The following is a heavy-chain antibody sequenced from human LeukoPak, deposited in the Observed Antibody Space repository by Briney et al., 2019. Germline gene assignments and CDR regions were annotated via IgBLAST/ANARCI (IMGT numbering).Heavy chain of an antibody. J-gene: IGHJ4*02. CDR2: IYYSGST. CDR1: GGSISSHY. CDR3: ARGSRDGYNHFDY. V-gene: IGHV4-59*11. Sequence: PSETLSLTCTVSGGSISSHYWSWIRQPPGKGLEWIGYIYYSGSTNYNPSLKSRVTISVDTSKNQFSLKLSSVTAADTAVYYCARGSRDGYNHFDYWGQGTLVTVSS. D-gene: IGHD5-24*01.